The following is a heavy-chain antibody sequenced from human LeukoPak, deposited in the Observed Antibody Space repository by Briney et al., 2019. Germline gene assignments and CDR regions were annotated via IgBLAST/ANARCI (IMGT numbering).Heavy chain of an antibody. J-gene: IGHJ4*02. D-gene: IGHD2-15*01. CDR2: IYYSGST. CDR1: SGSISSSSYY. CDR3: ARHRSPYIVVVVAATLPYIDY. V-gene: IGHV4-39*01. Sequence: SETLSLTCTVSSGSISSSSYYWGCIRQPPGKGLEWIGSIYYSGSTYYNPSLKSRVTISVDTSKNQFSLKLSSVTAADTAVYYCARHRSPYIVVVVAATLPYIDYWGQGTLVTVSS.